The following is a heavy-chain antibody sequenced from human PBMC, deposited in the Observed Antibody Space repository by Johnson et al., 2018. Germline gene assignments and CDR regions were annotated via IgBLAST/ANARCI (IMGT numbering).Heavy chain of an antibody. CDR3: ATIYSGYEHYYYYGMEV. Sequence: QVQLVQSGGGVVQPGRSLRLSCAASGFTFSSYGMHWVRQAPGKGLEWVAVISYDGSNKYYAESVKGRFTISRDNSKNMLYLQMNSLRAEDTAVYYCATIYSGYEHYYYYGMEVWCQGTTVTVSS. CDR1: GFTFSSYG. V-gene: IGHV3-30*03. D-gene: IGHD5-12*01. J-gene: IGHJ6*02. CDR2: ISYDGSNK.